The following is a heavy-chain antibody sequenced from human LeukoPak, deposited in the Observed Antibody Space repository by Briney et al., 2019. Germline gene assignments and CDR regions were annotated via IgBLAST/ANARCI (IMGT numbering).Heavy chain of an antibody. CDR2: IYHSGST. Sequence: PSETLSLTCAVSGYSISSGYYWGWIRQPPGKGLEWIGSIYHSGSTYYNPSIKSRVTISVDTSKNQFSLKLSSVTAADTAVYYCARLGYCSSTSCPTGWFDPWGQGTLVTVSS. CDR1: GYSISSGYY. V-gene: IGHV4-38-2*01. J-gene: IGHJ5*02. D-gene: IGHD2-2*01. CDR3: ARLGYCSSTSCPTGWFDP.